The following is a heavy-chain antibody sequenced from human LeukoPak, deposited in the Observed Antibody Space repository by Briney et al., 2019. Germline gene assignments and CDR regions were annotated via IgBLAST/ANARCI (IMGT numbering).Heavy chain of an antibody. CDR3: AREGDVHNWNDGYYFDH. J-gene: IGHJ4*02. Sequence: GGFLRLSCAASGFTFSSYEMTWVRQAPGKGLEWLSYISGSGFAIYYADSVKGRFTISRDNAKNSLYLQMSSLRAEDTAVYYCAREGDVHNWNDGYYFDHWGQGTLVTVSS. D-gene: IGHD1-20*01. CDR2: ISGSGFAI. CDR1: GFTFSSYE. V-gene: IGHV3-48*03.